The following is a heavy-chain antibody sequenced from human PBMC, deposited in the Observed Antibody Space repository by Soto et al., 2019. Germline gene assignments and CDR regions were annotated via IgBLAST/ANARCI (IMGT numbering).Heavy chain of an antibody. D-gene: IGHD3-10*01. CDR3: MVRGNWFDP. Sequence: ASVKVSCKASGYTFTSYDINWVRQATGQGLEWMGCMNPNSGNTGYAQKFQGRVTMTRNTSVSTAYMELSSLRSEDTAVYYCMVRGNWFDPWGQGTLVTVSS. CDR1: GYTFTSYD. V-gene: IGHV1-8*01. CDR2: MNPNSGNT. J-gene: IGHJ5*02.